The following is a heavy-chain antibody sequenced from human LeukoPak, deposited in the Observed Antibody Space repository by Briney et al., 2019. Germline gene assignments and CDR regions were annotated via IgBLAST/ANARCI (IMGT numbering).Heavy chain of an antibody. CDR1: GFTFSSYS. CDR3: ARVKTRVFDI. J-gene: IGHJ3*02. Sequence: GGSLRLSCAASGFTFSSYSMNWVRQAPGKGLECVTNSSSRSSTIYHPDSVKGRFTISRDNAKNSLYLQMNSLRAEDTAVYYCARVKTRVFDIWGQGTMVTVSS. V-gene: IGHV3-48*04. CDR2: SSSRSSTI.